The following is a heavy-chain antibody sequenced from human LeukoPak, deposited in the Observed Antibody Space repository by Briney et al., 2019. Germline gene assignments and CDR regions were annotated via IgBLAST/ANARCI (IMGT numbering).Heavy chain of an antibody. J-gene: IGHJ6*03. CDR1: GFTVSNNY. Sequence: PGGSLRLSCAASGFTVSNNYMSWVRQAPGKGLEWVSVIYSGGRTYYADSVKGRFTISRDNSKNTLYLQMNSLRAEDTAVYYCARVWYGSGSLYQYYYYINVWGKGTTVTISS. V-gene: IGHV3-66*01. CDR2: IYSGGRT. CDR3: ARVWYGSGSLYQYYYYINV. D-gene: IGHD3-10*01.